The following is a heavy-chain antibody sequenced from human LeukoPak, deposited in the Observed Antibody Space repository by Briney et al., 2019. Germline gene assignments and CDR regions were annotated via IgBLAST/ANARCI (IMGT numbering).Heavy chain of an antibody. J-gene: IGHJ4*02. Sequence: GGSLRLSCAASGFNFNNFAMSWVRQAPGKGPEWLSAMTGPADTSYYAESVKGRFTISRDCSKSMVYLQMTSLRVEDTAIYYCAKGAEIDHWGQGTLVTVSS. CDR3: AKGAEIDH. CDR2: MTGPADTS. CDR1: GFNFNNFA. V-gene: IGHV3-23*01.